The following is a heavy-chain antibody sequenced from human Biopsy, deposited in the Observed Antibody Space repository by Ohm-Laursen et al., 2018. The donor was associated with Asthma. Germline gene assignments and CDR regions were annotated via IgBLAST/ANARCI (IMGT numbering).Heavy chain of an antibody. J-gene: IGHJ4*01. V-gene: IGHV3-9*01. D-gene: IGHD3-22*01. CDR2: ISWNSGNI. CDR1: GFSFDDCA. Sequence: LSCAASGFSFDDCAMHWVRQAPGKGLEWVSSISWNSGNIDYADSVKGRFTISRDNAKNSLYLQMQSLRPEDTAFYYCAKSADYYDSTDYLDFWGRGTLVTVSS. CDR3: AKSADYYDSTDYLDF.